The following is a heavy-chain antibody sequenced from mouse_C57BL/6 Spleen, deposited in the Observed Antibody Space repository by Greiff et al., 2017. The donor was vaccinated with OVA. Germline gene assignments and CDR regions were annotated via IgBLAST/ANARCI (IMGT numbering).Heavy chain of an antibody. CDR2: ISGGGGNT. V-gene: IGHV5-9*01. CDR3: ARRWLLLAMDY. Sequence: DVKLVESGGGLVKPGGSLKLSCAASGFTFSSYTMSWVRQTPEKRLEWVATISGGGGNTYYPDSVKGRFTISRDNAKNTLYLQMSSLRSEDTALYYGARRWLLLAMDYWGQGTSVTVSS. D-gene: IGHD2-3*01. CDR1: GFTFSSYT. J-gene: IGHJ4*01.